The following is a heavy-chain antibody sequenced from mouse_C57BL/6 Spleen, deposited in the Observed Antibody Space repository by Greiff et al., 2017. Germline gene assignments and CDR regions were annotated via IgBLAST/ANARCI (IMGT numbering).Heavy chain of an antibody. J-gene: IGHJ4*01. D-gene: IGHD1-1*01. CDR1: GYTFTSYW. CDR2: INPSSGYT. V-gene: IGHV1-7*01. CDR3: EIADYYGRIYAGYAMDD. Sequence: QVQLQQSGAALSKPGASVKLSCKASGYTFTSYWMHWVKQRPGQGLEWIGYINPSSGYTKYNQKFKDKAKLTADKSASTAYMQLSSLTYEDSADYDVEIADYYGRIYAGYAMDDWGEGNSGTVSS.